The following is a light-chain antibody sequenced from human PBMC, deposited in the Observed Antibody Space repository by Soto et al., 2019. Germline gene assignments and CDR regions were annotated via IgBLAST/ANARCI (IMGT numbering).Light chain of an antibody. V-gene: IGLV1-40*01. J-gene: IGLJ1*01. Sequence: QSVLTQPPSVSGAPGQRVTISCAGSSSNIGTDHDVHWYQQLPGTAPKLLIYGNTNRPSGVPDRFSGSKSGTSASLAITGLQAEDEADYYCQSYDSSLSGYVFGTGTKLTVL. CDR1: SSNIGTDHD. CDR2: GNT. CDR3: QSYDSSLSGYV.